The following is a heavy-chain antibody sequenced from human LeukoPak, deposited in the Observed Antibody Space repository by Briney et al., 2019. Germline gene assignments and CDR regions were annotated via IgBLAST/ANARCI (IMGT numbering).Heavy chain of an antibody. J-gene: IGHJ4*02. Sequence: GGSLRLSCAASGFTFDDYAMHWVRQAPGKGLEWVSGISWNSGSIGYADSVKGRFTISRDNAKNSLYLQMNSLRAEDTASYYCAKGGMVRGPYFWYFDYWGQGTLVTVSS. CDR2: ISWNSGSI. D-gene: IGHD3-10*01. CDR3: AKGGMVRGPYFWYFDY. V-gene: IGHV3-9*01. CDR1: GFTFDDYA.